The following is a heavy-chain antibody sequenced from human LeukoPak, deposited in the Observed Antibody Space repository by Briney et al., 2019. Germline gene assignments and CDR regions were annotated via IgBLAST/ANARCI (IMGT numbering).Heavy chain of an antibody. CDR1: GFPFSSYW. V-gene: IGHV3-7*03. J-gene: IGHJ4*02. CDR2: IKQDGSKK. Sequence: PGGSLRLSCVASGFPFSSYWMTWVRQAPGKGLEWVANIKQDGSKKSYVDSVKGRFTISRDSSKNTLFLQMNSLRVEDTAVYYCARDPPGIAASGTYYWGQGTLVTVSS. D-gene: IGHD6-13*01. CDR3: ARDPPGIAASGTYY.